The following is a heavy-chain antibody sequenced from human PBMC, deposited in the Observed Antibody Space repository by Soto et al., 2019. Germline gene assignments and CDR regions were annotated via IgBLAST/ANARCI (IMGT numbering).Heavy chain of an antibody. CDR3: ARDNPTEWELRGAD. CDR1: GFTFSDYY. D-gene: IGHD1-26*01. V-gene: IGHV3-11*01. Sequence: QVQLVESGGGLVKPGGSLRLSCAASGFTFSDYYMSWIRQAPGKGLEWVSYISGSGSTRYYADSVKGRFTIARHNAKNALYLKTNSLSAEATAVYYCARDNPTEWELRGADWGQGPLVTVSS. CDR2: ISGSGSTR. J-gene: IGHJ4*02.